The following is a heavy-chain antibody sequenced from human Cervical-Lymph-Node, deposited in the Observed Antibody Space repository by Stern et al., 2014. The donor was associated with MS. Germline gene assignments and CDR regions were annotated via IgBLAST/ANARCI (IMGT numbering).Heavy chain of an antibody. CDR1: GGSISGYY. J-gene: IGHJ6*02. CDR2: IYYSGST. Sequence: VQLVESGPGLVKPSETLSLTCTVSGGSISGYYWTWIRQSPGKGLEYIGYIYYSGSTNNNPSLKSRVTISVDTSKNQFSLRLSSVTAADTAVYYCARSYTYGYYYGMDVWGQGTTVTVSS. CDR3: ARSYTYGYYYGMDV. V-gene: IGHV4-59*01. D-gene: IGHD3-16*01.